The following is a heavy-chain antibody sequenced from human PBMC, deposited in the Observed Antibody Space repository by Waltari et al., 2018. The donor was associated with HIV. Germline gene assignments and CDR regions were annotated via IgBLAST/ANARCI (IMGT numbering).Heavy chain of an antibody. J-gene: IGHJ6*02. Sequence: QVQLVQSGAEVKKPGASVKVSCKASGYTFHSYDINWVGTAPGQGLEWMGWMNPNSGNTGYAQKFQGRVTMTRNTSISTAYMELSSLRSEDTAVYYCARLGYCSSTSCYYYYYYGMDVWGQGTTVTVSS. CDR3: ARLGYCSSTSCYYYYYYGMDV. CDR1: GYTFHSYD. CDR2: MNPNSGNT. V-gene: IGHV1-8*01. D-gene: IGHD2-2*01.